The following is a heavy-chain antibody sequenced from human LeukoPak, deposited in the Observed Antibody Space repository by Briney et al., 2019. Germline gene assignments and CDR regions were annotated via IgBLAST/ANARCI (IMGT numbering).Heavy chain of an antibody. V-gene: IGHV3-21*01. CDR3: ARAREVVVPAGEGPFDY. J-gene: IGHJ4*02. CDR1: GFSFNSYS. Sequence: PGGSLRLSCAASGFSFNSYSMNWVRQAPWKGLEWVSSISSNSAYIYYADSVKGRFTISRDNAKNSLYLQMNSLRAEDTAVYYCARAREVVVPAGEGPFDYWGQGTLVTVSS. CDR2: ISSNSAYI. D-gene: IGHD2-2*01.